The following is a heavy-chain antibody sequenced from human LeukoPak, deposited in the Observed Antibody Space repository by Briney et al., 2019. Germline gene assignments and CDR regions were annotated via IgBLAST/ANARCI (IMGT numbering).Heavy chain of an antibody. J-gene: IGHJ3*02. CDR1: GGSITNYF. CDR2: ISTSGST. Sequence: SETLSLTCTVSGGSITNYFWTWIRQPAGKGLEWIGRISTSGSTNYNPSLKSRVTISVDTSKNQFSLKLSSVTAADTAVYYCASGYGSGSYRDAFDIWGQGTMVTVSS. D-gene: IGHD3-10*01. CDR3: ASGYGSGSYRDAFDI. V-gene: IGHV4-4*07.